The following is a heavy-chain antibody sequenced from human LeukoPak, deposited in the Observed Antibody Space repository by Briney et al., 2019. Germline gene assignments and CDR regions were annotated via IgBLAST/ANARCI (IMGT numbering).Heavy chain of an antibody. J-gene: IGHJ5*02. V-gene: IGHV3-66*01. CDR1: GFTVSSNY. Sequence: GGSLRLSCAASGFTVSSNYMSWVRQAPGKGLEWVSVIYSGGSTYYADSVKGRFTISRDNSKNTLYLQMNSLRAEDTAVYYCARDRVTDKEANNWFDPWGQGTLVTVSS. D-gene: IGHD2-15*01. CDR2: IYSGGST. CDR3: ARDRVTDKEANNWFDP.